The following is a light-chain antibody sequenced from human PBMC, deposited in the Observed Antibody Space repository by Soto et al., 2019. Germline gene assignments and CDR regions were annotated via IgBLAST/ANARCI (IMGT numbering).Light chain of an antibody. CDR1: QSLSSGY. Sequence: EIVLTQSPGTLSLSPGERATLSCRASQSLSSGYLAWYQQKPGQAPRLLIYAASSRATGIPARFSGSGSGTDFTLTISRLEPEDFAVYYCQQCGGSSWTFGQGTKVDIK. J-gene: IGKJ1*01. CDR3: QQCGGSSWT. V-gene: IGKV3-20*01. CDR2: AAS.